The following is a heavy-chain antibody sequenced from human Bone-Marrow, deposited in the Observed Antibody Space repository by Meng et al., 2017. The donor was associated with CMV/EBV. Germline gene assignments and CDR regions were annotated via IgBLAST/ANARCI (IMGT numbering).Heavy chain of an antibody. CDR3: ARDLGGNWFDP. CDR1: GFTVSSNY. V-gene: IGHV3-53*01. J-gene: IGHJ5*02. Sequence: ETLSLTCAASGFTVSSNYMSWVRQAPGKGLEWVSAIYRSGSTYYADSVKGRFTISRDTSKNTMYLQMNSLRGEDTAVYYCARDLGGNWFDPWGQGSLVTVSS. D-gene: IGHD3-16*01. CDR2: IYRSGST.